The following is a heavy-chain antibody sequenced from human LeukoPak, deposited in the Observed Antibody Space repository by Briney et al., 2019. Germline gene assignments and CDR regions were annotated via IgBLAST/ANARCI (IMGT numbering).Heavy chain of an antibody. CDR2: ISGSGGST. J-gene: IGHJ4*02. V-gene: IGHV3-23*01. CDR3: AREVDSSGYYGFDY. CDR1: GFTFSSYA. D-gene: IGHD3-22*01. Sequence: GGSLRLSCAASGFTFSSYAMSWARQAPGKGLEWVSAISGSGGSTYYADSVKGRFTISRDNSKNTLYLQMNSLRAEDTAVYYCAREVDSSGYYGFDYWGQGTLVTVSS.